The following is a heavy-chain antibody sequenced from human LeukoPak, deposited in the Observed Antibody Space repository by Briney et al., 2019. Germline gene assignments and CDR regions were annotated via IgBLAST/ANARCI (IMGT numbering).Heavy chain of an antibody. CDR1: GGSISSSNW. CDR3: ARSRWSYSLYYFDY. V-gene: IGHV4-4*02. Sequence: SETLSLTCAVSGGSISSSNWWSWVRQPPGKGLEWIGEIYHSGSTNYNPSLKSRVTISVDTSKNQFSLKLSSVTAADTAVYYCARSRWSYSLYYFDYWGQGTLVTVSS. CDR2: IYHSGST. J-gene: IGHJ4*02. D-gene: IGHD3-10*01.